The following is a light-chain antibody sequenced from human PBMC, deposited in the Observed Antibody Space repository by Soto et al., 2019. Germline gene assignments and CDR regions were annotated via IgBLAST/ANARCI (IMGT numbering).Light chain of an antibody. V-gene: IGLV2-8*01. CDR2: EVS. CDR1: SSDVGGYTY. Sequence: QSALTQPPSASGSPGQSVTIYCTGTSSDVGGYTYVSWYQQHPGKAPKLMIYEVSKRPSGVPDRFSGSKSGNTASLTVSGLQAEDEADYYCSSYAGSNNLVFGGGTKVTVL. J-gene: IGLJ2*01. CDR3: SSYAGSNNLV.